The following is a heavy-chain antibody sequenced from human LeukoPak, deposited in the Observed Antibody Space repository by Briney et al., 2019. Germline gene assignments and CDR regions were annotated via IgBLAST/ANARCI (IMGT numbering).Heavy chain of an antibody. Sequence: PGGSLRLSCAASGFTFSSYWMSWVRQAPGKGLEWVANIKQDGSEKYYVDSVKGRFTTSRDNAKNSLYLQMNSLRAEDTAVYYCARDAGVEQWLSPLDYWGQGTLVTVSS. CDR2: IKQDGSEK. J-gene: IGHJ4*02. CDR3: ARDAGVEQWLSPLDY. CDR1: GFTFSSYW. D-gene: IGHD6-19*01. V-gene: IGHV3-7*03.